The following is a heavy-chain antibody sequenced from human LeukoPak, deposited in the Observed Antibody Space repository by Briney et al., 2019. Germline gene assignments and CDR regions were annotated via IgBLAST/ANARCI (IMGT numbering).Heavy chain of an antibody. CDR2: IIPIFGTA. CDR3: ATDAFNKYYYDSSGYPD. J-gene: IGHJ4*02. CDR1: GGTFSSYA. V-gene: IGHV1-69*06. D-gene: IGHD3-22*01. Sequence: SVKVSCKASGGTFSSYAISWVRQAPGQGLEWMGGIIPIFGTAIYAQKFQGRVTMTEDTSTDTAYMELSSLRSEDTAVYYCATDAFNKYYYDSSGYPDWGQGTLVTVSS.